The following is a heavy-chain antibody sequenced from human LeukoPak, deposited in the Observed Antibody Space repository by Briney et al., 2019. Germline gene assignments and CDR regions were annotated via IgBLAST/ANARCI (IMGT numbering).Heavy chain of an antibody. D-gene: IGHD5-18*01. Sequence: GGSLRLSCAASGFTFSNAWMSWVRQAPGKGLEWVGRIKSKTDGGTTDYAAPVKGRFTISRGDSKNTLYLQMNSLKTEDTAVYYCTTDALYVDTAMASDYWGQGTLVTVSS. V-gene: IGHV3-15*01. J-gene: IGHJ4*02. CDR3: TTDALYVDTAMASDY. CDR1: GFTFSNAW. CDR2: IKSKTDGGTT.